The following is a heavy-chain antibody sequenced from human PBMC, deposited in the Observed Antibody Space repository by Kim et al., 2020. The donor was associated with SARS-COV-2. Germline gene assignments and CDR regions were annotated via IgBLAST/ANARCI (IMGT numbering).Heavy chain of an antibody. J-gene: IGHJ4*02. V-gene: IGHV4-39*01. CDR3: ASHTGAYGWFYFEF. Sequence: YNPSLKRRVTSSVDTSKNQFSLGLSSVTAADTAVYYWASHTGAYGWFYFEFWGQGTLVTVSS. D-gene: IGHD6-19*01.